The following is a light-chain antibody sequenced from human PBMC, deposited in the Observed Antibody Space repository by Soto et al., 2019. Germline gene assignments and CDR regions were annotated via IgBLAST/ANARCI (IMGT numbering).Light chain of an antibody. CDR2: SAS. CDR3: QRSCRTPYP. Sequence: DIQMTQSPSSLSASVGDRVTITCRASQGVSAYLLWYQQTQGRAPKLLIYSASNLVSGFPSRFRGSGSGANFTLTISRLLPEGFATCSCQRSCRTPYPFGQGTKLE. J-gene: IGKJ2*01. V-gene: IGKV1-39*01. CDR1: QGVSAY.